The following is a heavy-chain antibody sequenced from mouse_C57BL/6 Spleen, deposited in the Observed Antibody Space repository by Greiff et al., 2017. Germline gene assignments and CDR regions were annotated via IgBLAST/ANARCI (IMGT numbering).Heavy chain of an antibody. V-gene: IGHV1-7*01. CDR2: INPSSGYT. Sequence: QVQLKQSGAELAKPGASVKLSCKASGYTFTSYWMHWVKQRPGQGLEWIGYINPSSGYTKYNQKFKDKDTLTADKSSSTAYMQLSSLTYEDSAVYYCARLYGSIYYFDYWGQGTTLTVSS. CDR3: ARLYGSIYYFDY. CDR1: GYTFTSYW. D-gene: IGHD1-1*01. J-gene: IGHJ2*01.